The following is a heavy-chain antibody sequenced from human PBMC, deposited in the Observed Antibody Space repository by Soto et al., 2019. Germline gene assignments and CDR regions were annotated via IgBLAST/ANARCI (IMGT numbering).Heavy chain of an antibody. D-gene: IGHD6-13*01. CDR2: VYHRAST. V-gene: IGHV4-30-2*01. CDR1: GASMTTGGFS. CDR3: TRGSAAPLSPYFFDT. Sequence: LSLTCAVSGASMTTGGFSWTWVRQPPGGGLEWIGHVYHRASTQYNPSLKGLVSISVGTSRSLFSLRLTSLTAADTAVYFCTRGSAAPLSPYFFDTWGQGTPVTVSS. J-gene: IGHJ4*02.